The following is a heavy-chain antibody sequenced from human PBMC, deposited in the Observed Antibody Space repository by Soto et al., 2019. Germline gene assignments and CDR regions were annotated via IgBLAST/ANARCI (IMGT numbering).Heavy chain of an antibody. V-gene: IGHV2-26*01. CDR1: GFSLSNARMG. CDR3: ARICKEYFYDSGGHYDYPAFDY. D-gene: IGHD3-22*01. Sequence: SGPTLVNPTETLTLTCTVSGFSLSNARMGVSWIRQPPGKALEWLAHIFSNDEKSYSTSLKSRLTISKDTSKSQVVLTLTNMDPEDTATYYCARICKEYFYDSGGHYDYPAFDYWGQGTLVTVSS. CDR2: IFSNDEK. J-gene: IGHJ4*02.